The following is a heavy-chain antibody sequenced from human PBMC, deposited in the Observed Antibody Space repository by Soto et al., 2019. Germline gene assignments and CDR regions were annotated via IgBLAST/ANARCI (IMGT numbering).Heavy chain of an antibody. V-gene: IGHV1-58*02. J-gene: IGHJ1*01. CDR3: ASGLGPRWYNRAEYFQH. CDR1: GFTFTSSA. CDR2: IVVGSGNT. Sequence: GASVKVSCKASGFTFTSSAMQWVRQARGQRLEWIGWIVVGSGNTNYAQKFQERVTITRDMSTSTAYMELSSLRSEDTAVYYCASGLGPRWYNRAEYFQHWGQGTLVTVSS. D-gene: IGHD1-1*01.